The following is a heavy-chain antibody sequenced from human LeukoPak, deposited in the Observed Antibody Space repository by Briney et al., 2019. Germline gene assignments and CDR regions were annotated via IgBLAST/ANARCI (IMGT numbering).Heavy chain of an antibody. J-gene: IGHJ4*02. CDR3: AKAQGGYYSNFDY. V-gene: IGHV3-9*01. Sequence: GRSLRLSCAASGFTFDDYAMHWVRQAPGKGLEWVSGISWNSGTIGYADSVKGRFTISRDNAKNSLYLQMNSLRAEDTALYYCAKAQGGYYSNFDYWGQGTLVTVSS. D-gene: IGHD3-22*01. CDR1: GFTFDDYA. CDR2: ISWNSGTI.